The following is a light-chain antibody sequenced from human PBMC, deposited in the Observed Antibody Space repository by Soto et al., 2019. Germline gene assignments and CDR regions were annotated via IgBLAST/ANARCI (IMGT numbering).Light chain of an antibody. CDR3: SSNTNKDTLL. Sequence: QSALTQPASVSGSPGQSITISCTGTSSDVGGYDHVSWYQQHPGKAPKLIIYDVTVRPSGISPRFSGSKSDNTASLAVSGLQPEDEADYYCSSNTNKDTLLLGGGTQLTVL. J-gene: IGLJ2*01. V-gene: IGLV2-14*03. CDR1: SSDVGGYDH. CDR2: DVT.